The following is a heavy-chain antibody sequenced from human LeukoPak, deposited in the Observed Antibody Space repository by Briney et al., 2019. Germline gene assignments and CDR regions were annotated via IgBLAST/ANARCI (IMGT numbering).Heavy chain of an antibody. D-gene: IGHD6-13*01. CDR2: IYYNGNT. J-gene: IGHJ4*02. Sequence: SETLSLTCSVSGGSISSYYWSWIRQPPGKGLEWIGYIYYNGNTNYNPSLKSRVTISVDTSNNQFSLKLSSVTVADTAVYYCARVLIAPSSSWYFLGAQYYFDYWGQGTLVTVSS. CDR3: ARVLIAPSSSWYFLGAQYYFDY. CDR1: GGSISSYY. V-gene: IGHV4-59*01.